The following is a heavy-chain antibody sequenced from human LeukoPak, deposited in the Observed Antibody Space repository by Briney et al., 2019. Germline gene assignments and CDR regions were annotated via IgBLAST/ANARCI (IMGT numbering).Heavy chain of an antibody. D-gene: IGHD5-24*01. Sequence: PMASVKVSCEVVAYDFTGYHIHWVRLAPGQGPEWVGRLNPNTGHAVYAFKFQGRVTITRDTSSSTAYMEVTRLTSDDTALYYCAKDRDGADRIILWGQGTLVTVSS. CDR1: AYDFTGYH. CDR3: AKDRDGADRIIL. V-gene: IGHV1-2*06. CDR2: LNPNTGHA. J-gene: IGHJ4*02.